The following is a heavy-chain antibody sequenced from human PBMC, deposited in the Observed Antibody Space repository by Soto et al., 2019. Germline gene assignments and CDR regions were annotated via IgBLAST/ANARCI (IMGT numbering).Heavy chain of an antibody. CDR1: GFTFSNYV. CDR3: AKILQLGDYAYYYYGMDV. J-gene: IGHJ6*02. D-gene: IGHD4-17*01. V-gene: IGHV3-30*18. Sequence: PGGSLRLSCAASGFTFSNYVMSWVRQAPGKGLEWVAVISNDGSNKYYADSVKGRFTISRDNSKNTLYLQMNSLRAEDTAVYYCAKILQLGDYAYYYYGMDVWGQGTTVTVSS. CDR2: ISNDGSNK.